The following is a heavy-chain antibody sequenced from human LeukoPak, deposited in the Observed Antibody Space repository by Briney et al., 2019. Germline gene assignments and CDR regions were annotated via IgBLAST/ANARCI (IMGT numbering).Heavy chain of an antibody. CDR1: GYTFTSYG. J-gene: IGHJ4*02. V-gene: IGHV1-18*01. Sequence: GASVKVSCKASGYTFTSYGISWVRQAPGQGLEWMGWISAYNGNTNYAQKLQGRVTMTTDTSTSTAYMELRSLRSDDTAVYYCARDQWSSSSWSTGFDYWGQGTLVTVSS. D-gene: IGHD6-13*01. CDR2: ISAYNGNT. CDR3: ARDQWSSSSWSTGFDY.